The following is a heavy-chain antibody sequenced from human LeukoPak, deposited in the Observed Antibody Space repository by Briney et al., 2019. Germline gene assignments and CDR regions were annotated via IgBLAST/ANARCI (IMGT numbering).Heavy chain of an antibody. V-gene: IGHV4-39*01. Sequence: SETLSLTCTVSGDSITNSNFYWGWIRQSPGKGLEWIGSIFHSGSTNYNPSLKSRVTISVDTSKNQFYLRVRSVTAAETALYYCAGQGIVTGYFDFWGRGTLVTVSS. CDR1: GDSITNSNFY. CDR3: AGQGIVTGYFDF. D-gene: IGHD3-9*01. J-gene: IGHJ4*02. CDR2: IFHSGST.